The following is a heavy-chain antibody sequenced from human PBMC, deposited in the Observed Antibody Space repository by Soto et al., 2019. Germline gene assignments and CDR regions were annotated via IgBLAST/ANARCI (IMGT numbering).Heavy chain of an antibody. V-gene: IGHV3-23*01. Sequence: GGSLRLSCAASGFIFENFGMSWVRQAPGKGLEWISSISGSGFKKYYADSVKGRFTISRDNSESTVYLELNNLSAEDTAVYHCAKNQGVELVPLATVDWFDPWGQGSVVTVSS. D-gene: IGHD1-26*01. CDR2: ISGSGFKK. CDR1: GFIFENFG. CDR3: AKNQGVELVPLATVDWFDP. J-gene: IGHJ5*02.